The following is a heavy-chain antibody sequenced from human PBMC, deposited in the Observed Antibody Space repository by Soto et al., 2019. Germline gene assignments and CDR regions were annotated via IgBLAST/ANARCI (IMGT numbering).Heavy chain of an antibody. V-gene: IGHV3-23*01. Sequence: GGSLRLSCAASGFIFENFGMSWVRQAPGKGLEWISSISGSGFKKYYADSVKGRFTISRDNSESTVYLELNNLSAEDTAVYHCAKNQGVELVPLATVDWFDPWGQGSVVTVSS. D-gene: IGHD1-26*01. CDR2: ISGSGFKK. CDR1: GFIFENFG. CDR3: AKNQGVELVPLATVDWFDP. J-gene: IGHJ5*02.